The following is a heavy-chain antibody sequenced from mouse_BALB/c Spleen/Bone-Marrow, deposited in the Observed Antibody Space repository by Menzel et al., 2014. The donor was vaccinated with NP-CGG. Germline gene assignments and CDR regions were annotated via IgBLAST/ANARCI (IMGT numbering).Heavy chain of an antibody. CDR3: AVYYYGRSSFAY. D-gene: IGHD1-1*01. CDR2: IDPANVNT. Sequence: EVKVVDSGAELVKPGASVKLSCTASDFNIKDAYMHWVKQRPEQGLEWIGRIDPANVNTKYDTKFQGKATITADTSSNTAYLLLSSLTSEDTAVYYCAVYYYGRSSFAYWGQGTLVTVSA. CDR1: DFNIKDAY. J-gene: IGHJ3*01. V-gene: IGHV14-3*02.